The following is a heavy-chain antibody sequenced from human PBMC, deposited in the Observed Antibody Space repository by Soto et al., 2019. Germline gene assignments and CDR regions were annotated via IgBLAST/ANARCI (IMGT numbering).Heavy chain of an antibody. D-gene: IGHD1-26*01. J-gene: IGHJ5*02. CDR3: ARGSIVGATSWFDP. V-gene: IGHV1-2*02. Sequence: ASVKVSCKASGYTFTGYYMHWVRQAPGQGLEWMGWINPNSGGTNYAQKFQGRVTMTRDTSISTAYMELSRLRSDDTAVYYCARGSIVGATSWFDPWGQGTLVTVSS. CDR2: INPNSGGT. CDR1: GYTFTGYY.